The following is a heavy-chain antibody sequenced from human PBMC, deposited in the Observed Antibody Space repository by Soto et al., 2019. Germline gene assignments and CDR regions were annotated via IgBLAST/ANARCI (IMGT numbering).Heavy chain of an antibody. J-gene: IGHJ4*02. Sequence: QVQLVQSGAEVKKPGSSVKVSCKASGGTFSSYAISWVRQAPGQGLEWMGGIIPIFGTANYAQKFQGRVTIAADESTSTAYMELSSLRSEDTAVYYCARESIVVVVAATHYYFDYWGQGTLVTVSS. CDR2: IIPIFGTA. D-gene: IGHD2-15*01. V-gene: IGHV1-69*01. CDR1: GGTFSSYA. CDR3: ARESIVVVVAATHYYFDY.